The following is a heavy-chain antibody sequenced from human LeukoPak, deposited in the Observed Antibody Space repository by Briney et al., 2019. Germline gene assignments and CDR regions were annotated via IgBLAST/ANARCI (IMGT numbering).Heavy chain of an antibody. CDR2: INPNSGGT. J-gene: IGHJ4*02. Sequence: GASVKVSCKASGYTFTGYYVHWVRQAPGQGLEWMGWINPNSGGTNYAQKFQGWVTMTRDTSISTAYMELSRLRSDDTAVYYCARGAVYYYGSGSSLDYWGQGTLVTVSS. CDR3: ARGAVYYYGSGSSLDY. CDR1: GYTFTGYY. D-gene: IGHD3-10*01. V-gene: IGHV1-2*04.